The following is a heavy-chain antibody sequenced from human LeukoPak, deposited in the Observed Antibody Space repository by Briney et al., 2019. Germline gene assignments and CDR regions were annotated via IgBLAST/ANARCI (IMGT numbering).Heavy chain of an antibody. V-gene: IGHV4-59*12. CDR3: AREDCSGGSCPLDY. CDR1: GGSISSYY. J-gene: IGHJ4*02. D-gene: IGHD2-15*01. Sequence: SETLSLTCTVSGGSISSYYWSWIRQPPGKGLEWIGYIYYSGSTNYNPSLKSRVTIPVDTSKNQFSLKLSSVTAADTAVYYCAREDCSGGSCPLDYWGQGTLVTVSS. CDR2: IYYSGST.